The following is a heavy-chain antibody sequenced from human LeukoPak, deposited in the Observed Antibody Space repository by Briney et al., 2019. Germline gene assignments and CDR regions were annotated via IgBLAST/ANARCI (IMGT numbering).Heavy chain of an antibody. J-gene: IGHJ4*02. V-gene: IGHV3-11*06. CDR3: ARGGSGYWVDY. D-gene: IGHD3-22*01. CDR2: ISSSSSYT. Sequence: GGSLRLSCAASGFTFSDYYMSWIRQAPGKGLEWVSYISSSSSYTNYADSVKGRFTISRDNAKNSLYLQMNSLRAEDTAVYYCARGGSGYWVDYWGQGTLVTVSS. CDR1: GFTFSDYY.